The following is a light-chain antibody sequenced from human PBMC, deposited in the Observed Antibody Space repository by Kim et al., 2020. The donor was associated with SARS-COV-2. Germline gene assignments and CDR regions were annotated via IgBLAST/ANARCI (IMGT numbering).Light chain of an antibody. CDR2: TYN. CDR3: ASWDDTLNAYV. J-gene: IGLJ1*01. V-gene: IGLV1-44*01. Sequence: QSVLTQPPSASGTPGQRVTISCSGSRSNIGSNTVNWYQHLPGTAPKLLIYTYNQRPSGVPDRFSGSTSGTSASLAISGLQSEDEADYYCASWDDTLNAYVLGTGTKVTVL. CDR1: RSNIGSNT.